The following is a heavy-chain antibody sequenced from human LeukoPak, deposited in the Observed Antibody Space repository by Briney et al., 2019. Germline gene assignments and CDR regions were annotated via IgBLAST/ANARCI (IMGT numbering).Heavy chain of an antibody. Sequence: ASVKVSCKASGYTFTGYYMHWVRQAPGQGLGWMGWINPNSGGTNYAQKFQGRVTMTRDTSISTAYMELSRLRSDDTAVYYCARGPGPVYAGSWFDPWGQGTLVTVSS. CDR1: GYTFTGYY. D-gene: IGHD2-8*01. CDR2: INPNSGGT. J-gene: IGHJ5*02. V-gene: IGHV1-2*02. CDR3: ARGPGPVYAGSWFDP.